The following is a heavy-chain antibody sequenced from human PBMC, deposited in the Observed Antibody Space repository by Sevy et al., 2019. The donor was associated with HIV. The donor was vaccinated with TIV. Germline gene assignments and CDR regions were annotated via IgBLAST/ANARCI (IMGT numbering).Heavy chain of an antibody. V-gene: IGHV4-39*01. J-gene: IGHJ3*02. D-gene: IGHD2-15*01. CDR1: GGSISSSSYY. CDR2: IYYSGST. Sequence: SETLSLTCTVSGGSISSSSYYWGWIRQPPGKGLEWIGSIYYSGSTYYNPSLKSQVTISVDTSKNQFSLKLSSVTAADTAVYYCARTDRYCGGGSCYPAAFDIWGQGTMVTVSS. CDR3: ARTDRYCGGGSCYPAAFDI.